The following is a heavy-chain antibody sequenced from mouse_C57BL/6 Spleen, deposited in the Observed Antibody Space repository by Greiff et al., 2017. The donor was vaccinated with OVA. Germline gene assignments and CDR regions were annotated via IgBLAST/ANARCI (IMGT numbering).Heavy chain of an antibody. CDR3: ARHGTGSYFYYAMDD. D-gene: IGHD4-1*01. V-gene: IGHV1-62-2*01. J-gene: IGHJ4*01. Sequence: QVQLKQSGAELVKPGASVKLSCKASGYNFTEYTIHWVKQRSGQGLEWIGWFYPGSGSIKYNEKFKDKATLTADKSSSTAYMELSRLTSEDSAVYFCARHGTGSYFYYAMDDWGKGTSVTVSS. CDR2: FYPGSGSI. CDR1: GYNFTEYT.